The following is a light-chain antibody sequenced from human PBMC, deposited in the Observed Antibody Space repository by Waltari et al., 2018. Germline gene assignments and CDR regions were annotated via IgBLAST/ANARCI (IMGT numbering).Light chain of an antibody. J-gene: IGKJ1*01. CDR1: QSISSW. CDR3: QHDYSYPWT. Sequence: DIQMTQSPSTLSASVGDTVTITCRASQSISSWLAWYQQKPGKAPKLLIYKATNLETGVPSRITGSGSGTEFTLTSRSLQLDDFATYYCQHDYSYPWTFGQGTKVEIK. V-gene: IGKV1-5*03. CDR2: KAT.